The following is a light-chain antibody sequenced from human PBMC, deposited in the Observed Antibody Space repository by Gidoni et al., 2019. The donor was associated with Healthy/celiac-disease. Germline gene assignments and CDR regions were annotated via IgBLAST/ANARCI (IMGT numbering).Light chain of an antibody. CDR2: DDS. CDR1: NIGSKS. Sequence: SSVLTTPPPVAVAPGQTARITCGGNNIGSKSVHWCQQKPGQAPVLVVHDDSDRPSGIPERFSGSNSGNTATLTISRVEAGDEADYYCQVWDSSSARVVFGGGTKLTVL. CDR3: QVWDSSSARVV. V-gene: IGLV3-21*02. J-gene: IGLJ2*01.